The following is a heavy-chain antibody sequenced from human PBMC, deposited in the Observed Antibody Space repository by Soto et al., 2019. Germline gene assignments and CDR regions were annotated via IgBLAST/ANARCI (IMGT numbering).Heavy chain of an antibody. D-gene: IGHD1-7*01. Sequence: VSCKASGYTFTSYDINWVRQATGQGLEWMGWMNPNSGNTGYAQKFQGRVTMTRNTSISTAYMELSSLRSEDTAVYYCAKGCTRRTSNWFDPWGQGNLVTVSS. CDR3: AKGCTRRTSNWFDP. J-gene: IGHJ5*02. V-gene: IGHV1-8*01. CDR1: GYTFTSYD. CDR2: MNPNSGNT.